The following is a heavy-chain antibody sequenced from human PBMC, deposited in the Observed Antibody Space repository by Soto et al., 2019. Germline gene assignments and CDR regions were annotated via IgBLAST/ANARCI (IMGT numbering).Heavy chain of an antibody. CDR2: IYYSGST. Sequence: SETLSLTCTVSGGSISSSSYYWGWIRQPPGKGLEWIGSIYYSGSTYYNPSLKSRVTISVDTSKNQFSLKLSSVTAADTAVYYCARHLPTVTTPTPPRNYGMDVWGQGTTVTVSS. CDR3: ARHLPTVTTPTPPRNYGMDV. V-gene: IGHV4-39*01. D-gene: IGHD4-17*01. CDR1: GGSISSSSYY. J-gene: IGHJ6*02.